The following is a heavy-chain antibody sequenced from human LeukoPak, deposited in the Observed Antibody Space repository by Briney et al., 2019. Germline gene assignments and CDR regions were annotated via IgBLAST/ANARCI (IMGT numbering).Heavy chain of an antibody. D-gene: IGHD3-10*01. CDR1: GFTFSTNP. J-gene: IGHJ3*02. CDR2: ISDTRT. CDR3: VKEHVDRAFTRSFEI. Sequence: GGSLRLSCAASGFTFSTNPMSWVRQAPGKGLEGVSAISDTRTYYADAVKGRFTISRDNSKNTVFLQMNSLRAEDTAVYYCVKEHVDRAFTRSFEIWGQGTVVTVSS. V-gene: IGHV3-23*01.